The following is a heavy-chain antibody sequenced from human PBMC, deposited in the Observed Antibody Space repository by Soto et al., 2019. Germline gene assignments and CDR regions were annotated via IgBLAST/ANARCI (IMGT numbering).Heavy chain of an antibody. J-gene: IGHJ6*02. Sequence: SETLSLTCTVSGGSISSYYWSWIRQPPGQGLEWIGYIYYSGSTNYNPSLKSRVTISVDTSKNQFYLKLSSVTAEDTAVYYCARDWGSSGYYYYYGMDVGGPGTTVTVPS. CDR3: ARDWGSSGYYYYYGMDV. CDR1: GGSISSYY. V-gene: IGHV4-59*01. CDR2: IYYSGST. D-gene: IGHD3-16*01.